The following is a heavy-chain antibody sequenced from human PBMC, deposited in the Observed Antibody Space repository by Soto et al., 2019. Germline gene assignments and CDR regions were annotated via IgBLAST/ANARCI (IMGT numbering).Heavy chain of an antibody. D-gene: IGHD3-3*01. Sequence: GGSLRLSCSASGFTFSSYAMNWVRQAPGKGLEWVGRIKSKTDGGTTDYAAPVKGRFTISRDDSKNTLYLQMNSLKTEDTAVYYCTTTQYYDFWSGYQIYGMDVWGQGTTVTVSS. V-gene: IGHV3-15*07. CDR1: GFTFSSYA. CDR2: IKSKTDGGTT. J-gene: IGHJ6*02. CDR3: TTTQYYDFWSGYQIYGMDV.